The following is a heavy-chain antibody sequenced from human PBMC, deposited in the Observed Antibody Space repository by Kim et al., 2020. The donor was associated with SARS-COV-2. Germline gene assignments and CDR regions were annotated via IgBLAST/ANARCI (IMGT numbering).Heavy chain of an antibody. CDR1: GFTFSSSW. V-gene: IGHV3-74*01. CDR2: VKSDGSET. Sequence: GGSLRLSCAASGFTFSSSWMHWVRQAPGKGLVWVSRVKSDGSETNYADSVKGRFTISRDNAKNTLYLQMNSLRAEDTAVYYCARVPGTWFDPWVQGTLVT. CDR3: ARVPGTWFDP. J-gene: IGHJ5*02.